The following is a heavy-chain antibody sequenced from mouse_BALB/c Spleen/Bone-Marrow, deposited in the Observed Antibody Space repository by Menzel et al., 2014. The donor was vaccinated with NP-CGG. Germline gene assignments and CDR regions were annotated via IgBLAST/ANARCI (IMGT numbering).Heavy chain of an antibody. J-gene: IGHJ1*01. CDR3: TRSGYYGYGWYFDV. D-gene: IGHD1-2*01. Sequence: VQLQHSGAELVKPGASVKLSCRVSGYTFTNYFVYWVKQRPGQGLEWIGEIIPSNDTPNFNEKFKSKATLTVDKSSSTAYMQLSSRTSEDSAVYYCTRSGYYGYGWYFDVWGAGTTVTVSS. CDR2: IIPSNDTP. V-gene: IGHV1S81*02. CDR1: GYTFTNYF.